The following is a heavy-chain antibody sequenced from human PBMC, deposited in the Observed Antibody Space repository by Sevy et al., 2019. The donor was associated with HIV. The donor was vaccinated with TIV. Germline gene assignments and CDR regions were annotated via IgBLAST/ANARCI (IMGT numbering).Heavy chain of an antibody. CDR3: AKEDTHRRRDF. V-gene: IGHV3-23*01. Sequence: GGSLRLSCAASAVPFSNYAMIWVRQAPGKGLEWVSTIGTSGSTTNYAGPVRGRFTISRDNSRNTLYLQMNTLRVEDTAVYYCAKEDTHRRRDFWGQGTLVTVSS. CDR2: IGTSGSTT. J-gene: IGHJ4*02. CDR1: AVPFSNYA.